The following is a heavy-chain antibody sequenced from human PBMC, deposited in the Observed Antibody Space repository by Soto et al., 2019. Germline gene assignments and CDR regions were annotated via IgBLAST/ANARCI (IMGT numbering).Heavy chain of an antibody. D-gene: IGHD6-6*01. V-gene: IGHV4-61*01. CDR2: IYYSGST. CDR1: GGSVSSGSYY. J-gene: IGHJ4*02. CDR3: AREYSSSSSFDY. Sequence: ETLSLTCTVSGGSVSSGSYYWSWIRQPPGKGLEWIGYIYYSGSTNYNPSLKSRVTISVDTSKNQFSLKLSSVTAADTAVYYCAREYSSSSSFDYWGQGTLVTVSS.